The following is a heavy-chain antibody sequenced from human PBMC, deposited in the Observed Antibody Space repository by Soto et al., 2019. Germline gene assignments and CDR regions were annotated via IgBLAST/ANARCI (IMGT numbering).Heavy chain of an antibody. D-gene: IGHD1-26*01. CDR1: GGSFSGYY. J-gene: IGHJ4*02. CDR2: VYYSGST. Sequence: TSETLSLTCAVYGGSFSGYYWGWIRQPPGKGLEWVAYVYYSGSTNYNPSLGSRVTISEDKSKNQFSLKMTSVTGADTAVYYCARGRSHEWELLVQYFDYWGQGTLVTVSS. CDR3: ARGRSHEWELLVQYFDY. V-gene: IGHV4-59*01.